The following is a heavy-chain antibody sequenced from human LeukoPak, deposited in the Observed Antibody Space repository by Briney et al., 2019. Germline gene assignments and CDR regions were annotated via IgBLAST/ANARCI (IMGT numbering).Heavy chain of an antibody. CDR2: IYYSGST. CDR3: ADDAFDI. Sequence: SETLSLTCTVSGGSISSSSYYWGWIRQPPGKGLEWIGSIYYSGSTHYNPSLKSRVTISVDTSKNQFSLKLSSVTAADTAVYYCADDAFDIWGQGTMVTVSS. J-gene: IGHJ3*02. D-gene: IGHD1-1*01. CDR1: GGSISSSSYY. V-gene: IGHV4-39*01.